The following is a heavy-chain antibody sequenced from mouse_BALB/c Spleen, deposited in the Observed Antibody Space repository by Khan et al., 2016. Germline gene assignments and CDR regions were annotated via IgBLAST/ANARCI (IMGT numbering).Heavy chain of an antibody. V-gene: IGHV3-1*02. CDR2: IHYSGST. D-gene: IGHD1-1*01. CDR1: GYSISSGYS. J-gene: IGHJ2*01. Sequence: EVQLQESGPDLVKPSQSLSLTCTVTGYSISSGYSWHWIRQFPGNKLEWMAYIHYSGSTNYNPSLKSRTSITRDTSNNQSFLQLISVTTEDTAAYYCTRGDYYGSGYWGQGTTLTVSS. CDR3: TRGDYYGSGY.